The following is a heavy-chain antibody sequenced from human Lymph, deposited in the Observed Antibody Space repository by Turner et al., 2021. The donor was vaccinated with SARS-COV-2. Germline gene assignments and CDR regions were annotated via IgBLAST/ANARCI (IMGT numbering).Heavy chain of an antibody. CDR1: GYTFTGTY. CDR2: INPNSGGT. Sequence: QVQLVQSGAEVKKPGASVRVSCKASGYTFTGTYMHWVRQAPGQGLEWMGWINPNSGGTNYEQKFKGRVTMTRDTSISTAYMELSRLRSDDTSVYYCARDVERYNDFWSGYSGGYGLDVWGQGTTVTVSS. J-gene: IGHJ6*02. D-gene: IGHD3-3*01. CDR3: ARDVERYNDFWSGYSGGYGLDV. V-gene: IGHV1-2*02.